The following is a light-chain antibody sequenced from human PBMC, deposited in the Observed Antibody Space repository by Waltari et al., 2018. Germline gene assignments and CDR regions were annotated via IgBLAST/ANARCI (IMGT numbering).Light chain of an antibody. V-gene: IGKV1-39*01. CDR3: QQTSSTPPYT. J-gene: IGKJ2*01. Sequence: DIQMTQSPSSLSASVGDRVTITCRASQSIRSYLNWFQQKPGKAPKLLIYVASSLQSGVPSRFSGSGSGTDFTLTISSLQSEDFATYYCQQTSSTPPYTFGQGTKLEIK. CDR2: VAS. CDR1: QSIRSY.